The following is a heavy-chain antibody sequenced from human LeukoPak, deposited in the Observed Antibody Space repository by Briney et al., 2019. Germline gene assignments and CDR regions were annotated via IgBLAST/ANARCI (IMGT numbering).Heavy chain of an antibody. V-gene: IGHV1-2*02. D-gene: IGHD1-26*01. J-gene: IGHJ6*02. Sequence: GASVKVSCKASGYTFTGYYMHWVRQAPGQGLEWMGWINPNSGGTNYAQKFQGRVTMTRDTSISTAYMELSRLRSDDTAVYYCARDNLVGATMDYYYGMDVWGQGTTVTVSS. CDR3: ARDNLVGATMDYYYGMDV. CDR1: GYTFTGYY. CDR2: INPNSGGT.